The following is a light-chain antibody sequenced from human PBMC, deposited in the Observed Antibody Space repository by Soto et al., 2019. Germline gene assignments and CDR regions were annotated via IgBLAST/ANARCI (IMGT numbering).Light chain of an antibody. J-gene: IGLJ2*01. Sequence: QSVLTQPPSASGTPGQRVTISCSGTSSNIGNNYVCWYQQLPGTAPKLLIYRNNQRPSGVPDRCSGSKSGTSASLAISGLRSDDEADYYCAAWDDSLSGVVFGGGTKLTVL. CDR2: RNN. V-gene: IGLV1-47*01. CDR1: SSNIGNNY. CDR3: AAWDDSLSGVV.